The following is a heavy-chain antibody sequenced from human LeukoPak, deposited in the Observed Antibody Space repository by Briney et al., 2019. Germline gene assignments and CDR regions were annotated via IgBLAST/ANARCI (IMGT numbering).Heavy chain of an antibody. Sequence: PSETLSLTCAVSGYSISSGYYWGWIRQPPGKGLEWIGYIYYSGSTYYNPSLRSRVTISVDTSKNQFSLKLSSVTAADTAVYYCAREVSSSWGPSFFDYWGQGTLVTVSS. CDR3: AREVSSSWGPSFFDY. D-gene: IGHD6-13*01. V-gene: IGHV4-30-4*08. CDR1: GYSISSGYY. CDR2: IYYSGST. J-gene: IGHJ4*02.